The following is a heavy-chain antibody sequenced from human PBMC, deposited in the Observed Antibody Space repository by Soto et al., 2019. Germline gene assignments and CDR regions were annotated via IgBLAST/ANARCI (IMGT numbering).Heavy chain of an antibody. J-gene: IGHJ4*02. CDR3: AKELRTLLLWFGDAPMFDY. CDR2: ISGSGGST. Sequence: EVQLLESGGGLVQPGGSLRLSCAASGFTFSSYAMSWVSQAPGKGLECVSAISGSGGSTYYAASVKGRFTISRDKSKNTLYLQMNSLRAEDTAVYYCAKELRTLLLWFGDAPMFDYWGQGTLVTVSS. D-gene: IGHD3-10*01. V-gene: IGHV3-23*01. CDR1: GFTFSSYA.